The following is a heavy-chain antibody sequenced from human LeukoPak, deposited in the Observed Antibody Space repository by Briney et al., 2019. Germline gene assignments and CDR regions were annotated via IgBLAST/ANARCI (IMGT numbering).Heavy chain of an antibody. CDR1: GFTFSSYA. Sequence: PGGSLRLSCAASGFTFSSYAMSWVRQAPGKGLKWVSAISGSGGSTYYADSVKGRFTISRDNSKNTLYLQMNSLRAEDTAVYYCAKDQIQVVASYYFDYWGQGTLVTVSS. J-gene: IGHJ4*02. CDR2: ISGSGGST. CDR3: AKDQIQVVASYYFDY. D-gene: IGHD2-2*01. V-gene: IGHV3-23*01.